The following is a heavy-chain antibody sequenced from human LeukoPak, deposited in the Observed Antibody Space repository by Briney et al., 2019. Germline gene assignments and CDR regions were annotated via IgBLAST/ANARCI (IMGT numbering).Heavy chain of an antibody. Sequence: GGSLRLSCATSGLTLRNYWMSWLRQAPGKWMVWVARSKYDGSTTFYAESVKGRFTISRDNARNTLYLQMNSLRVDDTAVYYCAKSDWFDPWGRGTLVTVSS. CDR2: SKYDGSTT. CDR1: GLTLRNYW. CDR3: AKSDWFDP. V-gene: IGHV3-74*01. J-gene: IGHJ5*02.